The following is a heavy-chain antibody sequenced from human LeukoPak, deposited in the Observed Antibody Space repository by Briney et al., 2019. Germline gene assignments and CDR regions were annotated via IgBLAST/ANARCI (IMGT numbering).Heavy chain of an antibody. CDR3: ARAYQHLGGLSFPDS. D-gene: IGHD3-16*02. J-gene: IGHJ5*01. Sequence: ASVKVSCKASGYTFSNYAMNWVRQAPGQGLEWMGWINPNTENPTYAQGFTGRFVFSLDTSVSTTYLQISSLKPEDTAVYYCARAYQHLGGLSFPDSWGQGTLVTVSS. V-gene: IGHV7-4-1*02. CDR2: INPNTENP. CDR1: GYTFSNYA.